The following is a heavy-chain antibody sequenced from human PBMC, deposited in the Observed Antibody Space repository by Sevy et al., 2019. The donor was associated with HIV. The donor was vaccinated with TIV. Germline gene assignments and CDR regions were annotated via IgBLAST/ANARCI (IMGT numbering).Heavy chain of an antibody. Sequence: GESLKISCKASGYRFTSYWIAWVRQMPGKGLEWMGIIYPGASETRYSPSFQGQVTISADKSISTAYLQWSSLRASDTAMFFCARRGYDTSGYPQYYFDYWGQGTLVTVSS. J-gene: IGHJ4*02. CDR1: GYRFTSYW. V-gene: IGHV5-51*01. CDR2: IYPGASET. D-gene: IGHD3-22*01. CDR3: ARRGYDTSGYPQYYFDY.